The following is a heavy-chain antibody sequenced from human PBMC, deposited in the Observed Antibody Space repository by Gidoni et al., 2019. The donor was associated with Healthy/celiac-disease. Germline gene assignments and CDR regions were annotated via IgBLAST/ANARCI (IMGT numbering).Heavy chain of an antibody. Sequence: EVQLVESGGGLVKPGGSLRLSCADSGFTFSSYSMNWVRHAPGKGLEWVASISSSSSYIYYADSGKGRFTISRDNAKNSLYLQMNSLRAEDTAVYYCARDTSSATMVRYWYFDLWGRGTLVTVSS. CDR2: ISSSSSYI. V-gene: IGHV3-21*01. J-gene: IGHJ2*01. D-gene: IGHD3-10*01. CDR1: GFTFSSYS. CDR3: ARDTSSATMVRYWYFDL.